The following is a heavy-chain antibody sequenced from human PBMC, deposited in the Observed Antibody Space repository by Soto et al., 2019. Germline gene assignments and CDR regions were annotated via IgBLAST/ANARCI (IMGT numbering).Heavy chain of an antibody. CDR2: INHSGST. D-gene: IGHD6-6*01. CDR3: ARGSSSSDY. Sequence: QVQLQQWGAGLLKPSETLSLTCAVYGGSFSGYYWSWIRQPPGKGLEWIGEINHSGSTNYNPSLKSRVTISVDTSKNQFALKLSSVTAEDTAVYYCARGSSSSDYWGQGTLVTVSS. CDR1: GGSFSGYY. J-gene: IGHJ4*02. V-gene: IGHV4-34*01.